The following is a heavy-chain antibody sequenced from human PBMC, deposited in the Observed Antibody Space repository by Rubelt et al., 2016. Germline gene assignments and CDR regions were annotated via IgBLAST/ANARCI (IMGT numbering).Heavy chain of an antibody. CDR3: ARHYSSAWANWFDP. V-gene: IGHV4-4*07. J-gene: IGHJ5*02. D-gene: IGHD6-25*01. CDR2: INSRGNN. Sequence: TWVRQPAGKGLEWIGRINSRGNNYYNPSLKSRVTISVDTSKNQFSLKLSSVTAADTAVYYCARHYSSAWANWFDPWGQGTLVTVSP.